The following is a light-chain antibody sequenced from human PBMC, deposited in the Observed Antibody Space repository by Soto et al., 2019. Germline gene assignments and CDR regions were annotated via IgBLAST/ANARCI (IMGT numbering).Light chain of an antibody. J-gene: IGLJ2*01. CDR2: EVS. V-gene: IGLV2-14*01. Sequence: QSALTQPASVSGSPGQSITISCTGTSSDVGGYNYVSWYQQRPGKAPRLMIYEVSNRPSGVSNRFSGSKSGNTASLTISGLQAEDEADYYCRSYTGSSPVFGGGTKLTVL. CDR1: SSDVGGYNY. CDR3: RSYTGSSPV.